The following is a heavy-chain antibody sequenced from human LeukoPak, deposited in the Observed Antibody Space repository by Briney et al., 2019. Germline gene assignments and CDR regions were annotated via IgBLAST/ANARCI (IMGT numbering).Heavy chain of an antibody. CDR2: INPNSGGT. CDR1: GYTFTSYY. CDR3: ARVHMGRKLLWFGEFYYFDY. Sequence: ASVKVSCKASGYTFTSYYMHWVRQAPGQGLEWMGWINPNSGGTNYAQKFQGRVTMTRDTSISTAYMELSRLRSDDTAVYYCARVHMGRKLLWFGEFYYFDYWGQGTLVTVSS. V-gene: IGHV1-2*02. J-gene: IGHJ4*02. D-gene: IGHD3-10*01.